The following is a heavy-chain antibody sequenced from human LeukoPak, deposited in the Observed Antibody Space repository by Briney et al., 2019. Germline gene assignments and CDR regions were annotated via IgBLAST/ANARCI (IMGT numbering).Heavy chain of an antibody. D-gene: IGHD3-22*01. Sequence: ASVKVSCKASGYTFTSYGISWVRQAPGQGLEWMGWISAYNGNTNYAQKLQGRVTMTTDTSTSTAYMELRSLRSDDTAVYYCARAPAHYYYDRSFDPWGQGTLVTVSS. CDR1: GYTFTSYG. V-gene: IGHV1-18*01. CDR3: ARAPAHYYYDRSFDP. J-gene: IGHJ5*02. CDR2: ISAYNGNT.